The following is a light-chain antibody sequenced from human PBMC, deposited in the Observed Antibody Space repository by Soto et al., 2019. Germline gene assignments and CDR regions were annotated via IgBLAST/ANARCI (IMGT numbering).Light chain of an antibody. CDR2: DVT. CDR1: SNDIGAYNY. CDR3: TSYTSIIAVV. J-gene: IGLJ2*01. Sequence: QSALTQPASVSGSPGQSITISCTGTSNDIGAYNYVSWYQQHPGKAPKLLIYDVTNRPSGVSDRFSGSKSGRTASLTISGLQPEDEADYYCTSYTSIIAVVFGGGTKLTVL. V-gene: IGLV2-14*03.